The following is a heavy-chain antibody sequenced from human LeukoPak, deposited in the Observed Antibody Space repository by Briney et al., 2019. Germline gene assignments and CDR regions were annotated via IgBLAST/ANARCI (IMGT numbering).Heavy chain of an antibody. V-gene: IGHV5-51*01. CDR2: IYPGDSDT. D-gene: IGHD5-12*01. CDR1: GYNFTSYW. J-gene: IGHJ4*02. CDR3: ARHSNIYSGYDFIDY. Sequence: GESLQISCKGSGYNFTSYWIGWVRQVPGKGLEWMGIIYPGDSDTRYSPSFQGQVTISADKSISTAYLQWSSLKASDTAMYYCARHSNIYSGYDFIDYWGQGTLVTVSS.